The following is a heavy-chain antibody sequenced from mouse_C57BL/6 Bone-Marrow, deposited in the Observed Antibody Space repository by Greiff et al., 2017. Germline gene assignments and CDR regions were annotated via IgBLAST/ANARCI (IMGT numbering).Heavy chain of an antibody. D-gene: IGHD1-1*01. CDR1: GFTFSSYA. CDR3: AREDYDGSSYGYYAMDY. CDR2: ISDGGSYT. J-gene: IGHJ4*01. V-gene: IGHV5-4*01. Sequence: EVKLMESGGGLVKPGGSLKLSCAASGFTFSSYAMSWVRQTPEKRLEWVATISDGGSYTYYPDNVKGRFTISRDNAKNNLYLQMSHLKSEDTAMYYCAREDYDGSSYGYYAMDYWGQGTSVTVAS.